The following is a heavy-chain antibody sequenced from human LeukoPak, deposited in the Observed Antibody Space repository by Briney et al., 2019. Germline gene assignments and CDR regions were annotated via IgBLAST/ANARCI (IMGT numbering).Heavy chain of an antibody. CDR1: GFTFSSFG. CDR3: AGGTIAAISFFDS. Sequence: GGSLRLSCAASGFTFSSFGMHWVRQSPGKGLEWVAVIWYDGSTKVYADSVKGRFTISRDNSRNTLYLHMYSLRAEDTAVYYCAGGTIAAISFFDSWGQGTLVTVSS. D-gene: IGHD6-6*01. CDR2: IWYDGSTK. J-gene: IGHJ4*02. V-gene: IGHV3-33*01.